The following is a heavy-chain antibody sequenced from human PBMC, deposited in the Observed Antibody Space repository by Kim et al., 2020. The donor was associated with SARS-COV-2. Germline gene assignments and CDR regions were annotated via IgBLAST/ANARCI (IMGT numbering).Heavy chain of an antibody. V-gene: IGHV4-31*03. CDR3: AGDPFGPNTGHYGNFDY. CDR2: IYYSGNA. D-gene: IGHD3-9*01. J-gene: IGHJ4*02. CDR1: GASFRNDGSY. Sequence: SETLSLTCTVSGASFRNDGSYWAFIRQHPGEVLEWVGHIYYSGNAYYNPSLQRRATLSLDTSKNQFSLKLSSATAADTAVYYCAGDPFGPNTGHYGNFDYWGQGALVTVSS.